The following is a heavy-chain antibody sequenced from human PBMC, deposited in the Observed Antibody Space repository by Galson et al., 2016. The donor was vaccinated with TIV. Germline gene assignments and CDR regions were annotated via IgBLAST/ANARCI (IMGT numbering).Heavy chain of an antibody. J-gene: IGHJ4*02. CDR1: GYTFSNFA. CDR3: ARYSSTSSRRFAY. CDR2: MSAYSGAS. D-gene: IGHD6-6*01. Sequence: SGYTFSNFAITWVRQAPGQGLEWMGYMSAYSGASNYAQEFQGRVTITTDTSTSTAYMELRNLRFDDTAVYYCARYSSTSSRRFAYWGQGTLVTVSA. V-gene: IGHV1-18*01.